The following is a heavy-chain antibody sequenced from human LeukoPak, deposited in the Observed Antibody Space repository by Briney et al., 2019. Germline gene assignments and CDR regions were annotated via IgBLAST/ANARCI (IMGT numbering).Heavy chain of an antibody. Sequence: ASVKVSCKVSGYTLSELSMHWVRQAPGKGLEWMGNFDPEDGETIYAQKFQGRVTMTEDTSTDTAYMELSSLTSEDTAVYYCATVESPPPMVRGVIATPLDYWGQGTLVTVSS. CDR3: ATVESPPPMVRGVIATPLDY. J-gene: IGHJ4*02. CDR1: GYTLSELS. V-gene: IGHV1-24*01. CDR2: FDPEDGET. D-gene: IGHD3-10*01.